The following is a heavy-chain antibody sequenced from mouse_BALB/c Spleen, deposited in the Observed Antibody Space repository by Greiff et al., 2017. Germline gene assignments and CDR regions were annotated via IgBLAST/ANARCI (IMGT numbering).Heavy chain of an antibody. V-gene: IGHV1S26*01. Sequence: QVQLQQSGPDLVKPGASVKISCKASGYTFTSYWMHWVKQRPGQGLEWIGYINPSTGYTEYNQKFKDKATLTADKSSSTAYMQLSSLTSEDSAVYYCAREYYGNYLYYYAMDYWGQGTSVTVSS. CDR2: INPSTGYT. CDR1: GYTFTSYW. D-gene: IGHD2-1*01. J-gene: IGHJ4*01. CDR3: AREYYGNYLYYYAMDY.